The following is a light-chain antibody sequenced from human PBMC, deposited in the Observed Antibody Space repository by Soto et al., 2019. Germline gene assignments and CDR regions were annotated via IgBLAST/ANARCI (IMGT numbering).Light chain of an antibody. V-gene: IGLV1-44*01. CDR2: SNN. Sequence: QSVLTQPPSASGTPGQRVTISCSGSTSNIGSNTVNWHQQLPGTAPKLLIYSNNQRPSGVPDRFSGSKSGTSASLAVSGLQPEDEADYYCAAWDDSLSGYVFGTGTKVTVL. CDR1: TSNIGSNT. J-gene: IGLJ1*01. CDR3: AAWDDSLSGYV.